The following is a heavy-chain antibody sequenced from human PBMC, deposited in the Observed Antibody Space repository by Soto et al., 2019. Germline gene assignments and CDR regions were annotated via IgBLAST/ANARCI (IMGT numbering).Heavy chain of an antibody. CDR3: ATTEGYGDYYFDY. CDR1: GGTFSSYA. D-gene: IGHD4-17*01. J-gene: IGHJ4*02. CDR2: IIPIFGTA. V-gene: IGHV1-69*13. Sequence: EASVKVSCKASGGTFSSYAISWVRQAPGQGLEWMGGIIPIFGTANYAQKFQGRVTITADESTSTAYMELSSLRSEDTAVYYCATTEGYGDYYFDYWGQGTLVTVSS.